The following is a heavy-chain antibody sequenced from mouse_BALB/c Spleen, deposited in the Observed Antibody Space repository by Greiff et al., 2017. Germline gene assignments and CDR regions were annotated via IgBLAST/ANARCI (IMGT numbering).Heavy chain of an antibody. D-gene: IGHD1-1*01. Sequence: EVKLVESGGGLVQPGGSRKLSCAASGFTFSSFGMHWVRQAPEKGLEWVAYISSGSSTIYYADTVKGRFTISRDNPKNTLFLQMTSLRSEDTAMYYCARFGSSYEGFAYWGQGTLVTVSA. CDR1: GFTFSSFG. CDR3: ARFGSSYEGFAY. J-gene: IGHJ3*01. V-gene: IGHV5-17*02. CDR2: ISSGSSTI.